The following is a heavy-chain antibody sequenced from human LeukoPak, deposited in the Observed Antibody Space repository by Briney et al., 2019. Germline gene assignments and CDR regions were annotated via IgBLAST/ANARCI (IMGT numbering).Heavy chain of an antibody. J-gene: IGHJ4*02. V-gene: IGHV1-2*06. CDR2: INPNSGGT. Sequence: ASVKVSCKASGYTFTGYYMHWVREAPGQGREWMGRINPNSGGTNYAQKFQGRVTMTRDTSISTAYMELSRVRSDDAAVYYCARLAGGGSYLGEDYWGQGTLVTVSS. CDR3: ARLAGGGSYLGEDY. CDR1: GYTFTGYY. D-gene: IGHD1-26*01.